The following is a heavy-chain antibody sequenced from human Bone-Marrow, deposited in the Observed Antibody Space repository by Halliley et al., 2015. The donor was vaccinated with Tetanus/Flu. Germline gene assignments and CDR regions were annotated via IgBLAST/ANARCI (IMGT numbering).Heavy chain of an antibody. CDR2: IYDSGST. Sequence: TLSLTCTVSGGSIRTSPWSWIRQPPGRGLEWIGNIYDSGSTDYNPSLKSRVTISVDTSKNQFSLKLTSVTAADSAMYYCTRGGGWLTDNWGQGTLVSVSS. V-gene: IGHV4-59*01. J-gene: IGHJ4*02. D-gene: IGHD2-15*01. CDR3: TRGGGWLTDN. CDR1: GGSIRTSP.